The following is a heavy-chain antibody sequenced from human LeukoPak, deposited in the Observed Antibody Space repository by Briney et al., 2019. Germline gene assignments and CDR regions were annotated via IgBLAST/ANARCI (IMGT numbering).Heavy chain of an antibody. CDR2: IYSGGST. J-gene: IGHJ4*02. CDR3: VAYYDILTGYKY. Sequence: GGSLRLSCAVSGFTVSTYYMTWVGQVPGKGLEWVSVIYSGGSTYYADSVKGRFTISRDNSKNTLYLQMNSLRAEDTAVYYCVAYYDILTGYKYWGQGTLVTVSS. D-gene: IGHD3-9*01. V-gene: IGHV3-66*01. CDR1: GFTVSTYY.